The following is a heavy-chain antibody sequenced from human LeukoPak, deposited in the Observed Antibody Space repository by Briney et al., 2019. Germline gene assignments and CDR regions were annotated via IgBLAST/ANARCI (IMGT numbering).Heavy chain of an antibody. V-gene: IGHV3-23*01. CDR2: ISDRGKT. CDR3: AKPSSISIFGVETNHFDP. CDR1: GITFSCYG. J-gene: IGHJ5*02. Sequence: PGGSLRLSCEASGITFSCYGLSWIRQAPGKGLEWISAISDRGKTEYSDSVKGRFTISRDNSKNTLYLQMNSLRPDDTAVYYCAKPSSISIFGVETNHFDPWGEGTLVSVSS. D-gene: IGHD3-3*01.